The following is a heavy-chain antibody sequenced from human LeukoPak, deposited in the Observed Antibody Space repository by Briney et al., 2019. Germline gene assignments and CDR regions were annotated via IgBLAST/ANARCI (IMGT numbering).Heavy chain of an antibody. J-gene: IGHJ4*02. D-gene: IGHD2-15*01. CDR2: ISSSGST. Sequence: ASETLSLTCNVSGGSITSYYWSWVRQPAGKGLEWIGRISSSGSTNYNPSLKSRVALSIDTSKNQFSLKLTSVSAADTAVYYCARGRCSGGSCYQRGIAYFDYWGQGTLVTVSS. CDR1: GGSITSYY. V-gene: IGHV4-4*07. CDR3: ARGRCSGGSCYQRGIAYFDY.